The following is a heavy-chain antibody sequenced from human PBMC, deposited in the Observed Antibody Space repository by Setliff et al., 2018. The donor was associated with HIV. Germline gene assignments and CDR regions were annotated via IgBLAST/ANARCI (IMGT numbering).Heavy chain of an antibody. CDR2: IYHSGGT. D-gene: IGHD6-6*01. CDR1: GDSINNYY. Sequence: PSETLSLTCTVSGDSINNYYWTWIRQPPGKGLEWIGYIYHSGGTKYNPSLESRVTISVDTSKKHFSLNLSSVTAADTAVYYCAGGLATSSRSSLVYWGQGILVTVS. J-gene: IGHJ4*02. V-gene: IGHV4-59*01. CDR3: AGGLATSSRSSLVY.